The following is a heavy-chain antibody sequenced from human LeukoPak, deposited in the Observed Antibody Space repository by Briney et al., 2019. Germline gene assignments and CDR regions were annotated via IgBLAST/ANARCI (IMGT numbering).Heavy chain of an antibody. CDR3: ARVGVITLLDYFDY. Sequence: PGGSLRRSCAASGFTFSDYYMSWIRQAPGKGLEWVSYISSSGSTIYYADSVKGRFTISRDNAKNSLYLQMNSLRAEDTAVYYCARVGVITLLDYFDYWGQGTLVTVSS. CDR2: ISSSGSTI. D-gene: IGHD3-22*01. CDR1: GFTFSDYY. V-gene: IGHV3-11*04. J-gene: IGHJ4*02.